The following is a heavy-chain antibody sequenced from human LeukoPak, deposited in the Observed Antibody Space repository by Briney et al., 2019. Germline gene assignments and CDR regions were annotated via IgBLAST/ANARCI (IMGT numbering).Heavy chain of an antibody. CDR3: AKDTIGHFEYCSSIPNYYFDY. Sequence: TGGSLRLSCAASGFTFSSYAMSWVRQAPGKGLECVSAISGSGGSTYYADSVKGRFTISRDNSKNTLYLQMNSLRAEDTAVYYCAKDTIGHFEYCSSIPNYYFDYWRQGTLVTVSS. CDR2: ISGSGGST. V-gene: IGHV3-23*01. D-gene: IGHD6-6*01. CDR1: GFTFSSYA. J-gene: IGHJ4*02.